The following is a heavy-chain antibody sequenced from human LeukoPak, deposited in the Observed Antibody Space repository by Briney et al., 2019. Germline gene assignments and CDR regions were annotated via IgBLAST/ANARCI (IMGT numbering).Heavy chain of an antibody. CDR1: GFTFTSSA. D-gene: IGHD6-13*01. CDR2: IVVGSGNT. Sequence: GASVKVSCKASGFTFTSSAMQWLRQARGQRLEWIGWIVVGSGNTNYAQKFQERVTITRDMSTSTAYMELSSLRSEDTAVYYCAADNIISLVAAAGTRAFDIWGQGTMVTVSS. CDR3: AADNIISLVAAAGTRAFDI. V-gene: IGHV1-58*02. J-gene: IGHJ3*02.